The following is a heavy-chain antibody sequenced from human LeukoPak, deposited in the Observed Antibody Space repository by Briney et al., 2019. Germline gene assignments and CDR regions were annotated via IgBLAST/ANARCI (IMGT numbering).Heavy chain of an antibody. CDR3: ARGYSYGYFDY. CDR1: GFIFSNYG. CDR2: IYTVGNT. J-gene: IGHJ4*02. D-gene: IGHD5-18*01. V-gene: IGHV3-53*01. Sequence: GGSLRLSCAASGFIFSNYGMHWVRQAPGRGLEWVSVIYTVGNTYYAESVKGRFTISRDNSKNTLYLQMNSLRAEDTAVYYCARGYSYGYFDYWGQGTLVTVSS.